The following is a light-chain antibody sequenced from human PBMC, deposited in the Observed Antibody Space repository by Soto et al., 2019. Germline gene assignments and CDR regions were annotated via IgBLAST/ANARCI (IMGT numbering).Light chain of an antibody. Sequence: GMYQSADAVAVYLDERATINCKSSQSVLYSSNNKNYLAWYQQKPGQPPKLLIYWASTRESGVPDRFSGSGSGTDFTLTISSLQAEDVAVYYCQQYYSTPRTFGQGTKVDIK. CDR2: WAS. J-gene: IGKJ1*01. V-gene: IGKV4-1*01. CDR3: QQYYSTPRT. CDR1: QSVLYSSNNKNY.